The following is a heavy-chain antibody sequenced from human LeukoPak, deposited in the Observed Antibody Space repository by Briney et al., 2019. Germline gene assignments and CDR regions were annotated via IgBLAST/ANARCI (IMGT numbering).Heavy chain of an antibody. D-gene: IGHD4-17*01. CDR1: GYSFTSHY. CDR3: ARENSGYGDYDEFGY. V-gene: IGHV1-46*01. CDR2: INPSGSST. J-gene: IGHJ4*02. Sequence: GASVKVSCKASGYSFTSHYMHWVRQAPGQGLEWMGLINPSGSSTLYAQKFQGRVTMTRDMSTSTVYMELSSLRSEDTAVYYCARENSGYGDYDEFGYWGQGTLVTVSS.